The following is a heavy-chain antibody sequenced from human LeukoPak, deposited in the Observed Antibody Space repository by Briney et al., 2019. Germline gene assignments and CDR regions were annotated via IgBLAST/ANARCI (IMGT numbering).Heavy chain of an antibody. J-gene: IGHJ4*02. CDR3: SRENGAFSPFGY. CDR2: VSLSGLT. CDR1: GGSITSTNW. D-gene: IGHD2-8*01. V-gene: IGHV4-4*02. Sequence: PSETLSLTCGVSGGSITSTNWWSWVRQPPGQGLERIGEVSLSGLTNYNPSLSSRVIMALDTSKNHLSLNLTSVTAADTAVYYCSRENGAFSPFGYWGQGTLVTVPS.